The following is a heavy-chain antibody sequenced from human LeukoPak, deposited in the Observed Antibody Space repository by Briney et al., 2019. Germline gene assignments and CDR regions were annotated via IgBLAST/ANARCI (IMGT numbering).Heavy chain of an antibody. CDR1: GYTFTSYG. D-gene: IGHD3-10*01. Sequence: ASVKVSCKASGYTFTSYGISWVRQAPGQGLEWMGWVSAYNGNTNYAQKLEGRVTMTTDTSTSTAYMELRSLRSDDTAVYYCARDPRGYYYGSGSSNWFDPWGQETLVTVSS. V-gene: IGHV1-18*01. CDR2: VSAYNGNT. J-gene: IGHJ5*02. CDR3: ARDPRGYYYGSGSSNWFDP.